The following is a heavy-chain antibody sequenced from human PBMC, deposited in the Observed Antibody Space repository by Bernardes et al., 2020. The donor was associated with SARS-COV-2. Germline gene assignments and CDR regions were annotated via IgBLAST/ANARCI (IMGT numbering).Heavy chain of an antibody. CDR2: IYSGGST. CDR1: GFSVSINY. V-gene: IGHV3-66*01. D-gene: IGHD3-10*01. J-gene: IGHJ6*02. Sequence: GGSLRLSCAASGFSVSINYMSWVRQAPGKGLEWVSIIYSGGSTYYADSVKGRFTISRDNFKNTLYLQMNSLRVEDTAVYFCAKETSTWFGGPSYYYGLDVWGQGTTVTVSS. CDR3: AKETSTWFGGPSYYYGLDV.